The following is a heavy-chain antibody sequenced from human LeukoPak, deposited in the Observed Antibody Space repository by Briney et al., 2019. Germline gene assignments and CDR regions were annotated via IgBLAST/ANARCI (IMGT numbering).Heavy chain of an antibody. V-gene: IGHV3-23*01. Sequence: GGSLRLSCAASGLSFSFYAMSWVRQAPGKGLEWVSVISGSGVSTYYADSVKGRFTISRDNSKNTLDLQMNSLRAEDTAVYYCAKASSYYYDSSGYYDYWGQGTLVTVSS. D-gene: IGHD3-22*01. CDR2: ISGSGVST. CDR3: AKASSYYYDSSGYYDY. CDR1: GLSFSFYA. J-gene: IGHJ4*02.